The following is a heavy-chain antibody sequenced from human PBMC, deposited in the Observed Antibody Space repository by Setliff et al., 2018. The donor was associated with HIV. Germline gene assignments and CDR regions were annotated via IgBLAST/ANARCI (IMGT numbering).Heavy chain of an antibody. Sequence: SETLSLTCTVSDGSFSSDYWTWIRQTPGKGLEWIGYIYYSGSTKYNPSLTSRVTISVDTSKNHFSLKLTSVTAADTAVYYCAREKSGAGLLDAFDIWGQGTMVTVSS. J-gene: IGHJ3*02. CDR3: AREKSGAGLLDAFDI. CDR2: IYYSGST. CDR1: DGSFSSDY. V-gene: IGHV4-59*01. D-gene: IGHD1-26*01.